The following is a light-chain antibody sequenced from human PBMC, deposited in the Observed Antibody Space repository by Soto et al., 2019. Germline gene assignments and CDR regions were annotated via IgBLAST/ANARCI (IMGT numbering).Light chain of an antibody. CDR1: SSDVGGYNY. V-gene: IGLV2-8*01. CDR2: EVS. J-gene: IGLJ2*01. CDR3: SSYAVSTLVV. Sequence: QSALTQPPSASGSPGQPVTISCTGTSSDVGGYNYVSWYQQHPGKAPKLMIYEVSKRPSGVPDRFSGSKSGNTASLTVSGLQAEDEADYYCSSYAVSTLVVFGGGTKLTVL.